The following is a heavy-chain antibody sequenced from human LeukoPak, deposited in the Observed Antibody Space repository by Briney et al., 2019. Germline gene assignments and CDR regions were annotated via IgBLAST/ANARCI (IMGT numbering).Heavy chain of an antibody. CDR2: ISSSRSYI. J-gene: IGHJ6*04. CDR3: AELGITMIGGV. V-gene: IGHV3-21*01. CDR1: GFTFSSYS. Sequence: GGSLRLSCAASGFTFSSYSMNWVRQAPGKGLEWVSSISSSRSYIYYADSVKGRFTISRDNAKNSLYMQMNSLRAEDTAVYYCAELGITMIGGVWGKGTTVTISS. D-gene: IGHD3-10*02.